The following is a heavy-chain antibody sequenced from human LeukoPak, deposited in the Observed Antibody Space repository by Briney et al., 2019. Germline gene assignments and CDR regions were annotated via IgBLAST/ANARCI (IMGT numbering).Heavy chain of an antibody. D-gene: IGHD3-22*01. CDR2: INPSGGST. CDR3: ARDPWDSSGYSGIDY. Sequence: GASVKVSCKASGYTFTGYYMHWVRQAPGQGLEWMGIINPSGGSTSYAQKFQGRVTMTRDMSTSTVYMELSSLRSEDTAVYYCARDPWDSSGYSGIDYWGQGTLVTVSS. V-gene: IGHV1-46*01. CDR1: GYTFTGYY. J-gene: IGHJ4*02.